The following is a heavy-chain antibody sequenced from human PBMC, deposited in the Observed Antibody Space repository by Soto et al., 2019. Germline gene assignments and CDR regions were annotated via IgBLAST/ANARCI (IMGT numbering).Heavy chain of an antibody. V-gene: IGHV1-3*01. CDR1: GYIFTSYG. J-gene: IGHJ4*02. Sequence: QVQLVQSGAEVKKPWASVKVSCKSSGYIFTSYGMHWVRQAPGQRLEWMGWINAGNGNTKYSQKFQGRVTITRDTSASTADMELSSLRSEDTAVYYCARDVGATGDWGQGTLVTVSS. D-gene: IGHD1-26*01. CDR3: ARDVGATGD. CDR2: INAGNGNT.